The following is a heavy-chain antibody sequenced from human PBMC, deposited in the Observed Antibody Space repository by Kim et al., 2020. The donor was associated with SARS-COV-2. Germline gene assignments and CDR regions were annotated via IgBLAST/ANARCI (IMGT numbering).Heavy chain of an antibody. CDR3: ARDLGPKEWLLLPSGDY. Sequence: GGSLRLSCAASGFTFSSYGMHWVRQAPGKGLEWVAVIWYDGSNKYYADSVKGRFTISRDNSKNTLYLQMNSLRAEDTAVYYCARDLGPKEWLLLPSGDYWGQRTLVTVSS. J-gene: IGHJ4*02. CDR1: GFTFSSYG. CDR2: IWYDGSNK. V-gene: IGHV3-33*08. D-gene: IGHD3-22*01.